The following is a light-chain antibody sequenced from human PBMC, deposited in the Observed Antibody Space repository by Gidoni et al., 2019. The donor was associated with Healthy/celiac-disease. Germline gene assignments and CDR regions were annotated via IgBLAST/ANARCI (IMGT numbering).Light chain of an antibody. Sequence: DIQMTQSPSSLSASVGDRVTITCRASQSISSYLNWYQQKPGKAPKLLIYAASSLQSWVPSRFSGSGSGTDFTLTISSLQPEDFATYYCQQSYSFGGGTKVEIK. V-gene: IGKV1-39*01. J-gene: IGKJ4*01. CDR2: AAS. CDR3: QQSYS. CDR1: QSISSY.